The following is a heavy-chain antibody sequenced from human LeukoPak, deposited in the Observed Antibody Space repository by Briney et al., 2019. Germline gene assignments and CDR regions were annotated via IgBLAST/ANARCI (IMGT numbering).Heavy chain of an antibody. D-gene: IGHD3-16*01. Sequence: GGSLRLSCAASGFTFSSYSMNWVRQAPGKGLEWVSSISSSSSYIYYADSVKGRFTISRDNAKNSLYLQMNSLRAEDTAVYYCARDRRIGGGLTFGWGQGTLVTVSS. CDR2: ISSSSSYI. CDR1: GFTFSSYS. CDR3: ARDRRIGGGLTFG. J-gene: IGHJ4*02. V-gene: IGHV3-21*01.